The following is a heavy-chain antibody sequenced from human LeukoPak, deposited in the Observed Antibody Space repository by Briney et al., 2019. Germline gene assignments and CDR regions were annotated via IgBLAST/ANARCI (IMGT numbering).Heavy chain of an antibody. J-gene: IGHJ5*02. V-gene: IGHV3-30*02. CDR1: GFTFISYS. D-gene: IGHD1-26*01. CDR2: IRYDGSNK. Sequence: GGSLRLSCAASGFTFISYSIHWVRQAPGKGLEWVAFIRYDGSNKYYADSVKGRFTISRDNSKNTVYLQMNSLRAEDTAVYYCAKGRPPGSYNWFDPWGQGTLVTVSS. CDR3: AKGRPPGSYNWFDP.